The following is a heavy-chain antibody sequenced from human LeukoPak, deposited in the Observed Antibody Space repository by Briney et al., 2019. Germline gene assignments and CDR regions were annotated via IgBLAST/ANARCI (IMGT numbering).Heavy chain of an antibody. CDR2: INHSGST. J-gene: IGHJ6*03. Sequence: SETLSLTCAVYGGSFSGYYWTWIRQTPGKGLEWIGEINHSGSTNYNPSLKSRVTISVDTSKNQFSLKLSSVTAADTAVYYCARGRYYYYMDVWGKGTTVTVSS. V-gene: IGHV4-34*01. CDR1: GGSFSGYY. CDR3: ARGRYYYYMDV.